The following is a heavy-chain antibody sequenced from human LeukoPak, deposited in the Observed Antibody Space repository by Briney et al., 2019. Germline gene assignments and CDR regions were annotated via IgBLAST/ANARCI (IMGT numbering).Heavy chain of an antibody. D-gene: IGHD3-3*01. CDR1: GFTFSSYW. V-gene: IGHV3-74*01. CDR2: ISWNSGSI. Sequence: PGGSLRLSCAASGFTFSSYWMHWVRQAPGKGLEWVSGISWNSGSIGYADSVKGRFTISRDNAKNSLYLQMNSLRAEDTAVYYCARAMGKYYDGDSWGQGTLVTVSS. CDR3: ARAMGKYYDGDS. J-gene: IGHJ4*02.